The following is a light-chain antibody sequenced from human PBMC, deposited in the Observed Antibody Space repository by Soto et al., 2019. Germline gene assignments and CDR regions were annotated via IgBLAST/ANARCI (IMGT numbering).Light chain of an antibody. Sequence: DIQMTQSPSTLSASVGDRVTITCRASQSINTWLAWYQQKPGEAPKLLIYEVSTLERGVPSRFSGSGSGTEFTIAISSLQPDDFATFFCQQYSTYSRTFGQGTKVDVK. J-gene: IGKJ1*01. CDR2: EVS. CDR3: QQYSTYSRT. CDR1: QSINTW. V-gene: IGKV1-5*03.